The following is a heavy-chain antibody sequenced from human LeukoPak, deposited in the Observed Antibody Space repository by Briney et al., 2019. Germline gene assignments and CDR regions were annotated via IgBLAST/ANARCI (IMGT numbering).Heavy chain of an antibody. CDR1: GGSFSGYY. CDR2: IYYSGST. D-gene: IGHD4-23*01. CDR3: ARDLTTVVTPGHFDY. Sequence: SETLSLTCGAYGGSFSGYYWSWIRQPPGKGLEWIGYIYYSGSTNYNPSLKSRVTISVDTSKNQFSLKLSSVTAADTAVYYCARDLTTVVTPGHFDYWGQGTLVTVSS. J-gene: IGHJ4*02. V-gene: IGHV4-59*12.